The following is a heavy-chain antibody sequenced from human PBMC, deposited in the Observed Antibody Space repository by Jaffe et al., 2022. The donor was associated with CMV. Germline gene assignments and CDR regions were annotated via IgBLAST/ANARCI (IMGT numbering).Heavy chain of an antibody. J-gene: IGHJ4*02. Sequence: QVQLQQWGAGLLKPSETLSLTCAVYGGSFSGYYWSWIRQPPGKGLEWIGEINHSGSTNYNPSLKSRVTISVDTSKNQFSLKLSSVTAADTAVYYCASKGGYGYPRSDYWGQGTLVTVSS. V-gene: IGHV4-34*01. CDR3: ASKGGYGYPRSDY. CDR1: GGSFSGYY. CDR2: INHSGST. D-gene: IGHD1-1*01.